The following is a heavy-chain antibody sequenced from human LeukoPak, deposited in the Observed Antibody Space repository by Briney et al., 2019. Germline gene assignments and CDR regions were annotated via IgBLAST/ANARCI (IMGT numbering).Heavy chain of an antibody. D-gene: IGHD2-8*01. J-gene: IGHJ4*02. CDR3: ARRRDGPDY. CDR1: GGTFSSYA. V-gene: IGHV1-69*04. CDR2: IIPIFGIA. Sequence: SVKVSCKASGGTFSSYAISWVRQAPGQGLEWMGRIIPIFGIANYAQKFQGRVTITADKSTSTAYMELSSLRSDDTAVYYCARRRDGPDYWGQGTLVTVSS.